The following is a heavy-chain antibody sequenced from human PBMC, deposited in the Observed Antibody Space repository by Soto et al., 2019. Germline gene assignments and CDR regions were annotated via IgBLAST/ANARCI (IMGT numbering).Heavy chain of an antibody. V-gene: IGHV4-39*01. J-gene: IGHJ5*01. CDR3: ARLGYYYGSGPSGWFDS. Sequence: ATLSLPWPISSSSLSSSRYYWGWLRQHQAQGLEWIGSIYYSGSTYYNPSLKSRVTISVDTSKNQFSLKLSSVTAADTAVYYCARLGYYYGSGPSGWFDSWGQGNQVTCSS. CDR1: SSSLSSSRYY. CDR2: IYYSGST. D-gene: IGHD3-10*01.